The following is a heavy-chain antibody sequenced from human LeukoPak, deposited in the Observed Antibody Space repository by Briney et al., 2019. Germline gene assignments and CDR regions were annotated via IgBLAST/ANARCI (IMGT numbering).Heavy chain of an antibody. J-gene: IGHJ4*02. Sequence: PSQTLSLTCTVSGGSISSGSYYWSWIRQPAGKGLEWIGRIYSSGSTNYNPSLKSRVTISLDTSKNQFSLKLSSVTAADTAVYYCARGVGPTTAQSTFDYWGQGALVTVSS. V-gene: IGHV4-61*02. D-gene: IGHD1-26*01. CDR3: ARGVGPTTAQSTFDY. CDR1: GGSISSGSYY. CDR2: IYSSGST.